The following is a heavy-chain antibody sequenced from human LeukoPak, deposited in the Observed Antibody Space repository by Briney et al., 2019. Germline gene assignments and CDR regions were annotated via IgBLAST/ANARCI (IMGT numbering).Heavy chain of an antibody. CDR3: ARRVLYGSGSYPDY. J-gene: IGHJ4*02. V-gene: IGHV4-39*01. CDR1: GGSISSSSYY. Sequence: SETLSLTCTVSGGSISSSSYYWGWIRQPPGKGLEWIGSIYYSGSTYYNPSLKSRVTISVDTSKNQFSLKLSSVTAADTAVYYCARRVLYGSGSYPDYWGQGTLVTVSS. D-gene: IGHD3-10*01. CDR2: IYYSGST.